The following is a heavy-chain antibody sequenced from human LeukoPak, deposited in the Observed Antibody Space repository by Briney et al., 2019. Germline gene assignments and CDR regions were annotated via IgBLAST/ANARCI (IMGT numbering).Heavy chain of an antibody. J-gene: IGHJ6*02. Sequence: PSETLSLTCTVSGGSISSYYWSWIRQPAGKGLEWIGRIYTSGSTNYNPSLKSRVTMSVDTSKNQFSLKLSSVTAADTAVYYCARAQYYYDSSGYYYLGYYYGMDVWGQGTTVTVSS. V-gene: IGHV4-4*07. D-gene: IGHD3-22*01. CDR2: IYTSGST. CDR3: ARAQYYYDSSGYYYLGYYYGMDV. CDR1: GGSISSYY.